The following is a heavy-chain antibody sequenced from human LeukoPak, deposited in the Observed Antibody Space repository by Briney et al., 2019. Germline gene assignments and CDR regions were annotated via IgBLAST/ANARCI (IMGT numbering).Heavy chain of an antibody. D-gene: IGHD2-15*01. CDR3: ARAGCSGGSCYSLTTWDYYMDV. CDR2: IIPTFGTA. CDR1: GGTFSSYA. J-gene: IGHJ6*03. V-gene: IGHV1-69*13. Sequence: ASVKVSCKASGGTFSSYAISWVRQAPGQGLEWMGGIIPTFGTANYAQKFQGRVTITADESTSTAYMELSSLRSEDTAVYYCARAGCSGGSCYSLTTWDYYMDVWGKGTTVTVSS.